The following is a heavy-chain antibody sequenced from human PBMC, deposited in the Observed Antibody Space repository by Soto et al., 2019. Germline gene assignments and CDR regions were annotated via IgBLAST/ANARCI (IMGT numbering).Heavy chain of an antibody. CDR3: AKQRDSSGYYDFGAFDI. Sequence: LRLSCASSGFTFISYAMSWVRQAPGKGLEWVSAISGSGGSTYYADSVKGRFTISRDNSKNTLYLQMNRLRAEDTAVYYCAKQRDSSGYYDFGAFDIWGQGTMVTVSS. J-gene: IGHJ3*02. CDR2: ISGSGGST. D-gene: IGHD3-22*01. CDR1: GFTFISYA. V-gene: IGHV3-23*01.